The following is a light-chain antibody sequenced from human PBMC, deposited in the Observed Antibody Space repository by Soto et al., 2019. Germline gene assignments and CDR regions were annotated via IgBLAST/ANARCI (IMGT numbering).Light chain of an antibody. J-gene: IGLJ1*01. CDR1: SSDVGGYNY. CDR2: DVS. CDR3: SSYTSSCTYV. Sequence: QSALTQPASVSGSPGQSIAISCTGTSSDVGGYNYVSWYQQHPGKAPKLMVYDVSNRPSGVSNRFSGSKSGNTASLTISGLQAEDEADYYCSSYTSSCTYVFGTGTKVT. V-gene: IGLV2-14*01.